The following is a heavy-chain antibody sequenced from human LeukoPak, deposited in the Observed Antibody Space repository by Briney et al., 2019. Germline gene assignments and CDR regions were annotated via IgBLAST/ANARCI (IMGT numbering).Heavy chain of an antibody. V-gene: IGHV1-2*02. Sequence: ASVKVSYKASGYTFTGYYMHWVRQAPGQGLEWMGWINPNSGGTNYAQKFQGRVTMTRDTSISTAYMELSRLRSDDPAVYYCARVTSREEDYYYYGMDVWGQGTTVTVSS. CDR3: ARVTSREEDYYYYGMDV. CDR1: GYTFTGYY. D-gene: IGHD1-20*01. CDR2: INPNSGGT. J-gene: IGHJ6*02.